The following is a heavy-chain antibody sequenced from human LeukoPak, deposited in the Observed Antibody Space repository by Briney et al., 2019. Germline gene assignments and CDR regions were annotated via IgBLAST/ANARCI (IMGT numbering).Heavy chain of an antibody. J-gene: IGHJ4*02. Sequence: ASVKVSCKASGYTFTSYAMHWVRQAPGQRLEWMGWINAGNGNTKYLQKFQGRVTITRDTSASTAYMELSSLRSEDTAVYYCARAVRGFGGDYWGQGTLVTVSS. CDR2: INAGNGNT. V-gene: IGHV1-3*01. CDR1: GYTFTSYA. D-gene: IGHD3-10*01. CDR3: ARAVRGFGGDY.